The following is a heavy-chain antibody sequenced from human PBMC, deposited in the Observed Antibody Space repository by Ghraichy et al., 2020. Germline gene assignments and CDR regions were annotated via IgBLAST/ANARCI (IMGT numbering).Heavy chain of an antibody. Sequence: GGSLRLSCAASGFTFSSYGMHWVRQAPGKGLEWVAFIRYDGSNKYYADSVKGRFTISRDNSKNTLYLQMNSLRAEDTAVYYCAKDYSSSRRFGVLDYWGQGTLVTVSS. V-gene: IGHV3-30*02. CDR2: IRYDGSNK. J-gene: IGHJ4*02. CDR1: GFTFSSYG. CDR3: AKDYSSSRRFGVLDY. D-gene: IGHD3-10*01.